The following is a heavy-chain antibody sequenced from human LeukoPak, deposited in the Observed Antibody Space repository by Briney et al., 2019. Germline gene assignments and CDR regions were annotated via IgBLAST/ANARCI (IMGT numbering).Heavy chain of an antibody. J-gene: IGHJ4*02. CDR1: GGTFSSYA. D-gene: IGHD4-17*01. Sequence: GASVKVSCKASGGTFSSYAISWVRQAPGQGLEWMGGIIPIFGTANYAQKFQGRVTITADGSTSTACMELSSLRSEDTAVYYCARPHDYGDYYFDYWGQGTLVTVSS. CDR3: ARPHDYGDYYFDY. CDR2: IIPIFGTA. V-gene: IGHV1-69*13.